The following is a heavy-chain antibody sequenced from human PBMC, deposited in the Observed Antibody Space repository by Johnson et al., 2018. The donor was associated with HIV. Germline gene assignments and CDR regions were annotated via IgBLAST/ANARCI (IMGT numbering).Heavy chain of an antibody. D-gene: IGHD2/OR15-2a*01. V-gene: IGHV3-7*05. Sequence: VQLVESGGGLVQPGGSLRLSCAASGFTLSSYWMSWVRQAPGKGLEWVANIKQDGSEKYYVDSVKGRFTISRDNAKNSLYLQMNSLRAEDTAMYYCARETRDDGFPPAPFLWAQRPLSWY. CDR2: IKQDGSEK. CDR1: GFTLSSYW. CDR3: ARETRDDGFPPAPFLWAQRPLSWY. J-gene: IGHJ2*01.